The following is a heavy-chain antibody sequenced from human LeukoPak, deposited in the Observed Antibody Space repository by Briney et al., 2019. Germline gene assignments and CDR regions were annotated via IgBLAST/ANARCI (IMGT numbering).Heavy chain of an antibody. CDR1: GYPFTKFY. D-gene: IGHD6-19*01. J-gene: IGHJ5*02. CDR3: ARDNSDTVKGECSGACYWWFDP. CDR2: MSPNGDST. V-gene: IGHV1-46*01. Sequence: SVKVSCKASGYPFTKFYMHWVRQAPGHGLEWMGLMSPNGDSTLYSQKFQGRVTMTRDTSTSTDYMELSSLRSEDTAVYYCARDNSDTVKGECSGACYWWFDPWGQGTLVTVSS.